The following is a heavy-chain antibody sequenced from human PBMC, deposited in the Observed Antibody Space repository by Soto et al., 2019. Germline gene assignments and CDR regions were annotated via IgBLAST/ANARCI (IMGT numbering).Heavy chain of an antibody. J-gene: IGHJ4*02. CDR3: ARQFTVVTPFDY. V-gene: IGHV5-10-1*01. CDR1: GYSFTSYW. D-gene: IGHD2-21*02. CDR2: IDPSDSYT. Sequence: GESLKISCKGSGYSFTSYWISWVRQMPGKGLEWMGRIDPSDSYTNYSPSFQGHVTISADKSISTAYLQWSSLKASDTAMYYCARQFTVVTPFDYWGQGTLGTVSS.